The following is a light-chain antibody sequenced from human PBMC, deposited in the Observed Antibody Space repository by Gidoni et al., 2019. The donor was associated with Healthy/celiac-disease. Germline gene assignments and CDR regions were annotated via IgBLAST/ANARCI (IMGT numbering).Light chain of an antibody. V-gene: IGKV4-1*01. Sequence: DIVMTQSPDSLAVSLGERATINCKSSQSVLYSSNNKNYLAWYQQKPGQPPKLLIDWASTRESGVPDRFSGSGSGTDFTLTISSLQAEDVAVYYCQQYYSTRKTFGPGTKVDIK. CDR2: WAS. J-gene: IGKJ3*01. CDR3: QQYYSTRKT. CDR1: QSVLYSSNNKNY.